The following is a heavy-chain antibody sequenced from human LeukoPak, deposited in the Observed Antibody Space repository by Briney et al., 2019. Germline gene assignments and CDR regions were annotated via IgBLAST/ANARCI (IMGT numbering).Heavy chain of an antibody. D-gene: IGHD3-16*01. CDR3: TGDERRGTYGHWFDP. J-gene: IGHJ5*02. Sequence: SQTLSLTCTVSGGSISNGSYYWSWIRQSAGKGLEWIGRIYNSGSATFNPSLKSRVSISVDTSKNQFSLKLTSVTAADTAVYYCTGDERRGTYGHWFDPWGQGTLVTVSS. V-gene: IGHV4-61*02. CDR1: GGSISNGSYY. CDR2: IYNSGSA.